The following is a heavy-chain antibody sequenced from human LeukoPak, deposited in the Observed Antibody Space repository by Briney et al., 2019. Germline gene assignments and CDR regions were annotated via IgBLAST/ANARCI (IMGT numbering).Heavy chain of an antibody. CDR2: ISAYNGNT. CDR1: GYTFTSYG. V-gene: IGHV1-18*01. CDR3: ARDLGRDRGDDAFDI. D-gene: IGHD3-16*01. J-gene: IGHJ3*02. Sequence: GASVKVSCKASGYTFTSYGISWVRQAPGQGLEWMGWISAYNGNTNYAQKLQGKVTMTTDTSTSTAYMELRSLRSDDTAVYYCARDLGRDRGDDAFDIWGQGTMVTVSS.